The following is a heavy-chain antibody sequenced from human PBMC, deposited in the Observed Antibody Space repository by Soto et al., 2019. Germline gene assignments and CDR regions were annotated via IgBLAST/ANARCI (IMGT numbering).Heavy chain of an antibody. D-gene: IGHD2-8*01. CDR1: GYTLSVYT. J-gene: IGHJ3*02. V-gene: IGHV3-23*01. CDR3: AKDLIANNGIWEPFDM. CDR2: IFGSGGGI. Sequence: GGSLRLSCESSGYTLSVYTIKWVRQVPGKGVQWVSGIFGSGGGIQYADSVRGRFTVSRDNSKNTLYLQMDSLRAEDPAVYYRAKDLIANNGIWEPFDMWGQGTEVTVSS.